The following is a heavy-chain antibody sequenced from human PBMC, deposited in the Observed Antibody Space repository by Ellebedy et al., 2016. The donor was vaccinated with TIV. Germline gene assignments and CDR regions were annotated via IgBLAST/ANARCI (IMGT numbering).Heavy chain of an antibody. CDR2: IYHSGST. Sequence: SETLSLXXAVSGDSFSGSGYSWNWIRQPPGRGLEWIGYIYHSGSTHYNPSLKSRVTISVDKSKNQFSLELTSVTAADTAVYYCARFRGGGDSSYFDHWGQGTLVTVSS. V-gene: IGHV4-30-2*01. CDR1: GDSFSGSGYS. CDR3: ARFRGGGDSSYFDH. D-gene: IGHD2-21*01. J-gene: IGHJ4*02.